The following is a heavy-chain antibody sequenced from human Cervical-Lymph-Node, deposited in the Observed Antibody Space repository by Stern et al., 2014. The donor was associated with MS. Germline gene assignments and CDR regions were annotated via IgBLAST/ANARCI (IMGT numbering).Heavy chain of an antibody. CDR1: GGPVSSGSYY. CDR3: ARVYSSGWSVDY. D-gene: IGHD6-19*01. Sequence: QVQLQESGPGLVKPSETLSLTCTVSGGPVSSGSYYWNWIRQPPGKGLEWIGYIYYSGSTNYNPSLKSRVTISVDTSKNHFSLKLSSVTAADTAVYYCARVYSSGWSVDYWGQGTLVTVSS. V-gene: IGHV4-61*03. J-gene: IGHJ4*02. CDR2: IYYSGST.